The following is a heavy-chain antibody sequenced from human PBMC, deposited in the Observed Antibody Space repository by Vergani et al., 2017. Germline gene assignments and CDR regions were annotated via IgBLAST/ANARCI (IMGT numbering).Heavy chain of an antibody. D-gene: IGHD2-2*02. V-gene: IGHV4-34*01. CDR2: INHSGST. Sequence: QVQLQQWGAGLLKPSETLSLTCAVYGGSFSGYYWSWIRQPPGKGLEWIGEINHSGSTNYNPSLKSRGTISVDTSKNQFSLKLSSVTAADTAVYYCARVGYCSSTSCYTWFDPWGQGTLVTVSS. CDR1: GGSFSGYY. J-gene: IGHJ5*02. CDR3: ARVGYCSSTSCYTWFDP.